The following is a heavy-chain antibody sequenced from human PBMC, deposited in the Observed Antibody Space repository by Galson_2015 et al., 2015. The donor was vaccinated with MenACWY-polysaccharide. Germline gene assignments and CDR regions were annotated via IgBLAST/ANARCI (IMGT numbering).Heavy chain of an antibody. D-gene: IGHD3-10*01. CDR2: INPNTGGT. CDR3: ARERGVIVLAANWFDP. Sequence: SVKVSCKASGFTFTDYYLHWVRQAPGQGLEWMGRINPNTGGTTYTQKFQGRVTMTRDTSISTAYMELSRLRSDDTAVYYCARERGVIVLAANWFDPWGQGTLDTVSS. J-gene: IGHJ5*02. CDR1: GFTFTDYY. V-gene: IGHV1-2*06.